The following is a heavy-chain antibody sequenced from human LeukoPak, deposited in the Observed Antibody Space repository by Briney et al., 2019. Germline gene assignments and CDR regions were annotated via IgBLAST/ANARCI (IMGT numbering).Heavy chain of an antibody. J-gene: IGHJ4*02. CDR2: IYYSGST. CDR1: GGSISSYY. Sequence: SETLSLTCTVSGGSISSYYWSWIRQPPGKGLEWIGYIYYSGSTNYNPSLKSRVTISVDTSKNQFSLKLSSVTAADTAVYYCARGGWQWRQVYYFDYWGQGTLVTVSS. V-gene: IGHV4-59*01. CDR3: ARGGWQWRQVYYFDY. D-gene: IGHD5-18*01.